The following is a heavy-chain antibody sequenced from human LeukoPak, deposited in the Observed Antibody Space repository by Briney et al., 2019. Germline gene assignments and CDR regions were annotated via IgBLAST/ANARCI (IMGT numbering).Heavy chain of an antibody. CDR3: ARASLYGSGSYYSDY. J-gene: IGHJ4*02. CDR1: GFSVSSNY. V-gene: IGHV3-66*01. D-gene: IGHD3-10*01. CDR2: IYSDGRT. Sequence: GGSLRLSCAGTGFSVSSNYFNWVRQAPGKGLEWVSVIYSDGRTFYADSVKARFTISRDNSKNTLYLQMNSLRAEDTAVYYCARASLYGSGSYYSDYWGQGTLVTVSS.